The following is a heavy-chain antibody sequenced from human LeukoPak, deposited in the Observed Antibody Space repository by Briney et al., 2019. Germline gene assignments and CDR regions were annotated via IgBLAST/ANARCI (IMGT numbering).Heavy chain of an antibody. D-gene: IGHD3-10*01. CDR2: IWPDGSDK. V-gene: IGHV3-7*01. J-gene: IGHJ5*02. Sequence: SGGSLRLSCAASGFSFNEYWMAWARQAPGKGLEWVANIWPDGSDKYHVDSVRGRFTISRDNALYSLNLQMDSLRAEDSGVYYCGRWGVNAGLDRWGQGTLVIVSS. CDR1: GFSFNEYW. CDR3: GRWGVNAGLDR.